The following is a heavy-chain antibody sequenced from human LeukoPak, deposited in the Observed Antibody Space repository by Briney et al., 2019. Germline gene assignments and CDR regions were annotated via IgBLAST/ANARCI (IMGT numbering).Heavy chain of an antibody. CDR2: IIPRFGTA. CDR1: GGTFSSYA. J-gene: IGHJ6*02. D-gene: IGHD3-10*01. Sequence: GASVKVSCKASGGTFSSYAISWVRQAPGQGLEWMGGIIPRFGTANYAQKFQGRVTITGDESTSTAYMELSSLRSEDTAVYYCARPTRSGTYYNMYGLDVWGQGTTVTVSS. V-gene: IGHV1-69*13. CDR3: ARPTRSGTYYNMYGLDV.